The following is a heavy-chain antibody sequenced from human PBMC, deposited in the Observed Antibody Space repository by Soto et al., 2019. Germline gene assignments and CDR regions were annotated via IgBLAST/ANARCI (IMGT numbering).Heavy chain of an antibody. CDR2: INPSGGST. D-gene: IGHD2-2*01. Sequence: GESLKISCTGSGYSFTSYWIGWVRQAPGQGLEWMGIINPSGGSTSYAQKFQGRVTMTRDTSTSTVYMELSSLRSEDTAVYYCARGEGPSLFGFDYWGQGTLVTVSS. V-gene: IGHV1-46*01. CDR1: GYSFTSYW. J-gene: IGHJ4*02. CDR3: ARGEGPSLFGFDY.